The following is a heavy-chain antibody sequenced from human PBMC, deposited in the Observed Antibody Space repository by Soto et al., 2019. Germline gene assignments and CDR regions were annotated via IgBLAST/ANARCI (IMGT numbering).Heavy chain of an antibody. V-gene: IGHV4-59*01. J-gene: IGHJ5*02. CDR3: ARGGYSSSWYENWFDP. CDR1: GGSISSYY. Sequence: SETLSLTCTVSGGSISSYYWSWIRQPPGKGLEWTGYIYYSGSTNYNPSLKSRVTISVDTSKNQFSLKLSSVTAADTAVYYCARGGYSSSWYENWFDPWGQGTLVTVSS. CDR2: IYYSGST. D-gene: IGHD6-13*01.